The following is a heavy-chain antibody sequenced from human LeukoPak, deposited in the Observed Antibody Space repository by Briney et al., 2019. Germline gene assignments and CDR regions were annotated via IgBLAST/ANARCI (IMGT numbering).Heavy chain of an antibody. CDR3: ARGHRGSYYVVFHYYYMDV. CDR2: IKQDGSEK. J-gene: IGHJ6*03. V-gene: IGHV3-7*04. CDR1: GFTFSSYW. Sequence: GGSLRLSCAASGFTFSSYWMSWVRQAPGKGLEWLANIKQDGSEKYYVDSVKGRFTISRDNAKNSLYLQMNSLRAEDTAVYYCARGHRGSYYVVFHYYYMDVWGKGTTVTVSS. D-gene: IGHD1-26*01.